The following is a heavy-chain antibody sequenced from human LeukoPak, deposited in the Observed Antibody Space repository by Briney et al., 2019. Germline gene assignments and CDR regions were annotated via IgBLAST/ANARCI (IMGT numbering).Heavy chain of an antibody. J-gene: IGHJ4*02. CDR2: ISYDGSNK. CDR3: ATTQFDSSGSPLDY. V-gene: IGHV3-30*03. D-gene: IGHD3-22*01. CDR1: GFTFSSYG. Sequence: GGSLRLSCAASGFTFSSYGMHWVRQAPGKGLEWVAVISYDGSNKYYADSVKGRFTISRDNSKNTLYLQMNSLRAEDTAVYYCATTQFDSSGSPLDYWGQGTLVTVSS.